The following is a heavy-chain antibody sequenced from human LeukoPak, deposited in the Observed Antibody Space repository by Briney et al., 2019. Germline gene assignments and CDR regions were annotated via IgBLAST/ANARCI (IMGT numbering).Heavy chain of an antibody. D-gene: IGHD2-8*02. CDR3: ARGLGSTGGFFDL. CDR2: IKEDGSEK. Sequence: GGPLRLSCAVSGCTFSSYWMSWVRQAPGKGLEWVANIKEDGSEKYYVDFVKGRFTISRDNAKNSLYLRMNSLRAEDTAVHYCARGLGSTGGFFDLWGRGTLVTVSS. J-gene: IGHJ2*01. CDR1: GCTFSSYW. V-gene: IGHV3-7*01.